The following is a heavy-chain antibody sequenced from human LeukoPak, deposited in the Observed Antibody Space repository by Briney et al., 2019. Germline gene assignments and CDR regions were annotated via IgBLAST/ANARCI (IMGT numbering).Heavy chain of an antibody. D-gene: IGHD6-13*01. CDR1: GGSISSDDYY. J-gene: IGHJ4*02. CDR3: ARAPSGGEQQLASYYFDY. Sequence: SQTLSLTCTVSGGSISSDDYYWSWIRQPPGKGLEWIGYIYYSGSTYYNPSLKSRVTISVDTSKNQFSLKLSSVTAADTAVYYCARAPSGGEQQLASYYFDYWGQGTLVTVSS. V-gene: IGHV4-30-4*01. CDR2: IYYSGST.